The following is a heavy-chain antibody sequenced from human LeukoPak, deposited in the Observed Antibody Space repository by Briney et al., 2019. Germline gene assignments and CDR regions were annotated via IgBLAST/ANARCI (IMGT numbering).Heavy chain of an antibody. Sequence: PGRSLRLSCAASEFTFDDYAMHWVRQAPGKGLEWVSGISWNSGSIGYADSVKGRFTISRDNAKSSLYLQMNSLRSEDTAFYYCAKRRSRGLGFDYWGQGTLVTVSS. CDR2: ISWNSGSI. V-gene: IGHV3-9*01. D-gene: IGHD3-16*01. CDR1: EFTFDDYA. J-gene: IGHJ4*02. CDR3: AKRRSRGLGFDY.